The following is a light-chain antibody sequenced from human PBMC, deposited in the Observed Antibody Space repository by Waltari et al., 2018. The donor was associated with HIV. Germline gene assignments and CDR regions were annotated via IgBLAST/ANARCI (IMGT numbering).Light chain of an antibody. V-gene: IGKV3-15*01. J-gene: IGKJ5*01. Sequence: EIVMTQSPATLSVSPGGRATLFCRASQSVSSNLAWYQQKPGQGPRLLIYGATTRATGFPARFGGSGSGTEFTLTISSLQSEDVGVYYCQQYNKGPLGITFGQGTRLEI. CDR3: QQYNKGPLGIT. CDR1: QSVSSN. CDR2: GAT.